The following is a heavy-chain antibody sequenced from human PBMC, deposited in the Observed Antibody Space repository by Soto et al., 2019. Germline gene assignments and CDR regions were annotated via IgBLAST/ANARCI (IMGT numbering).Heavy chain of an antibody. CDR1: GFTFSSYG. J-gene: IGHJ6*02. Sequence: QVQLVESGGGVVQPGRSLRLSCAASGFTFSSYGMHWVRQAPGKGLEWVAVISYDGSNKYYADSVKGRFTISRDNSKNTLYLPTNRLRAEDPAVYYCAKGPAIVLVPAAINYYYGMDVWGQGTTVTVSS. CDR2: ISYDGSNK. CDR3: AKGPAIVLVPAAINYYYGMDV. V-gene: IGHV3-30*18. D-gene: IGHD2-2*01.